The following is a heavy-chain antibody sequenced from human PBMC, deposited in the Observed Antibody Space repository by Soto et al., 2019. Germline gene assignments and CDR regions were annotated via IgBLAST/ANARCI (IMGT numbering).Heavy chain of an antibody. Sequence: PETLSATPAVYGGSFCGYYWRWIRQPPGKGLEWIGEINHSGSTNYNPSLKSRVTISVDMSKNQFSLKLSSVTAADTAVYYCARGGRQKMVRSYHDGMDVWGKGPTVT. V-gene: IGHV4-34*01. J-gene: IGHJ6*04. CDR2: INHSGST. CDR3: ARGGRQKMVRSYHDGMDV. D-gene: IGHD3-10*01. CDR1: GGSFCGYY.